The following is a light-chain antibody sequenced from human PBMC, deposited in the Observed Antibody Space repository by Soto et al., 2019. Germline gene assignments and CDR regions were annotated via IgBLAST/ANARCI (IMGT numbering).Light chain of an antibody. CDR1: QDISTF. J-gene: IGKJ4*01. V-gene: IGKV1-9*01. CDR3: QQVNSYPS. CDR2: AAS. Sequence: DIQLTQSPSFLSASVGDRVAITCRASQDISTFLAWYQQKPGKAPNLLIYAASTLQSGVPTRFSGSGSGTDFILTISRLQPEDFATYYCQQVNSYPSFGGGTRVEVK.